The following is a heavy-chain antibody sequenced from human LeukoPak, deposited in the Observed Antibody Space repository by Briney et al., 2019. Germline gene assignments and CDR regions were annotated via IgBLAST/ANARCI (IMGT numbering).Heavy chain of an antibody. CDR2: IYYSGST. CDR3: ARDAHPSTMIVVAGDAFDI. V-gene: IGHV4-39*07. D-gene: IGHD3-22*01. Sequence: SETLSLTCTVSGGSVSSSSYYWGWIRQPPGKGLEWIGSIYYSGSTYYNPSLKSRVTISVDTSNNQFSLKLTSVTAADTAVYYCARDAHPSTMIVVAGDAFDIWGQGTMVTVSS. CDR1: GGSVSSSSYY. J-gene: IGHJ3*02.